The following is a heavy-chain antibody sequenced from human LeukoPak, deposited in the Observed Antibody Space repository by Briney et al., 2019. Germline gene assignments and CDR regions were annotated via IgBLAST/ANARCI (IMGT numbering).Heavy chain of an antibody. Sequence: GGSLRLSCAASGFTFSSYAMSWVRQAPGKGLEWVSAISGSGGSTNYADSVKGRFTISRDNAKNSLYLQMNSLRAEDTAVYYCAELGITMIGGVWGKGTTVTISS. CDR1: GFTFSSYA. J-gene: IGHJ6*04. V-gene: IGHV3-23*01. CDR2: ISGSGGST. D-gene: IGHD3-10*02. CDR3: AELGITMIGGV.